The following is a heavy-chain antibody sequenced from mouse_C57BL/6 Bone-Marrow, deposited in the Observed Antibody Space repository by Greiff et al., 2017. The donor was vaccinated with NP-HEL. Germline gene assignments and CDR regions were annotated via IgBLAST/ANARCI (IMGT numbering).Heavy chain of an antibody. CDR2: IDPSDSYT. J-gene: IGHJ2*01. CDR3: ATTTVVATRYFDY. V-gene: IGHV1-69*01. CDR1: GYTFTSYW. D-gene: IGHD1-1*01. Sequence: VQLQQPGAELVMPGASVKLSCKASGYTFTSYWMHWVKQRPGQGLEWIGEIDPSDSYTNYNQKVKGKSTLTVDKSTSTAYMQLSSLTSEDSAVYYCATTTVVATRYFDYWGQGTTLTVSS.